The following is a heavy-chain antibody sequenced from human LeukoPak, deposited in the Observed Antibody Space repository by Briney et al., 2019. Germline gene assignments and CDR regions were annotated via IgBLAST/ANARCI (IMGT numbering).Heavy chain of an antibody. V-gene: IGHV3-23*01. J-gene: IGHJ6*02. CDR1: GFTFSSYA. CDR2: ISGSGGST. CDR3: AKDGPGYCSSTSCLYYYYGMDV. D-gene: IGHD2-2*01. Sequence: GGSLRLSCAASGFTFSSYAMSWVRQAPGKGLEWVSAISGSGGSTYYADSVKGRFTISRDNSKNTLYLQMNSLRAEDTAVHYCAKDGPGYCSSTSCLYYYYGMDVWGQGTTVTVSS.